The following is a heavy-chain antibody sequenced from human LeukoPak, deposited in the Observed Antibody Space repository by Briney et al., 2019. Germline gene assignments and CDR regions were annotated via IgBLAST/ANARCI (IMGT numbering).Heavy chain of an antibody. CDR2: IKPDGSEK. CDR1: GLTFSGYW. CDR3: ARGSGDY. V-gene: IGHV3-7*04. Sequence: GGSLRLSCAASGLTFSGYWMNWVRQAPGKGLEWVANIKPDGSEKYYVDSVKGRFTISRDNAKNSLYLQMTSLRAEDTAVYYCARGSGDYSAQGTLVTVSS. J-gene: IGHJ4*02.